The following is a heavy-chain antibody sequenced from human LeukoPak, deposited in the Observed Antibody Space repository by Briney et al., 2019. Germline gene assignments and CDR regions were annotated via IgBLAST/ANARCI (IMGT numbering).Heavy chain of an antibody. D-gene: IGHD3-22*01. V-gene: IGHV4-59*08. J-gene: IGHJ3*02. CDR2: IYYSGST. CDR1: GGSIRSYY. Sequence: SETLSLTCTVSGGSIRSYYWSWIRQPPGKGLEWIGYIYYSGSTNYNPSLKSRVTISVDTSKNQFSLKLSSLTAADTAVYYCARQGPLDYYDSSGYQAFDIWGQGTMVTVSS. CDR3: ARQGPLDYYDSSGYQAFDI.